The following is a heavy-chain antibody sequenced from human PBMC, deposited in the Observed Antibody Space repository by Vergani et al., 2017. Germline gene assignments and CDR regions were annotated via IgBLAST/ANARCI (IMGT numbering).Heavy chain of an antibody. D-gene: IGHD6-13*01. CDR3: ARDGYIAADDWFDP. Sequence: QVQLQQWGAGLLKPSETLSLTCAVYGGSFSGYYWSWIRQPPGKGLEWIGEINHSGSTNSNPSLKSRVTISVDTSKNQFSLKLSSVTAADTAVYYCARDGYIAADDWFDPWGQGTLVTVSS. V-gene: IGHV4-34*01. CDR1: GGSFSGYY. CDR2: INHSGST. J-gene: IGHJ5*02.